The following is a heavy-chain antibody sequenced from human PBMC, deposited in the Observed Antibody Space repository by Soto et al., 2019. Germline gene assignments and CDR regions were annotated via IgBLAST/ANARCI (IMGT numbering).Heavy chain of an antibody. V-gene: IGHV3-11*01. J-gene: IGHJ6*02. CDR2: ISTSGGTI. Sequence: GGSLRLSCVASGFTFSDYYMSWIRQAPGKGPEWVSYISTSGGTIYYADSVKGRFTVSRDNAKNSLYLQMNSLRAEDTAVYYCARDDIAVAGISTYYYYGMDVWGQGT. D-gene: IGHD6-19*01. CDR1: GFTFSDYY. CDR3: ARDDIAVAGISTYYYYGMDV.